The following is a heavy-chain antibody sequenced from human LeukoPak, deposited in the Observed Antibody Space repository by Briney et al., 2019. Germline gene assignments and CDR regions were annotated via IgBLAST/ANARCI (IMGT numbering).Heavy chain of an antibody. CDR3: ARDSSGWHQATNWFDP. J-gene: IGHJ5*02. D-gene: IGHD6-19*01. V-gene: IGHV4-59*01. CDR2: IYYGGST. CDR1: GGSISSYY. Sequence: PSETLSLTCTVSGGSISSYYWSWIRQPPGKGLEWIGYIYYGGSTNYNPSLKSRVTILVETSKNQFSLKLSSVTAADTAVYYCARDSSGWHQATNWFDPWGQGTLVTVSS.